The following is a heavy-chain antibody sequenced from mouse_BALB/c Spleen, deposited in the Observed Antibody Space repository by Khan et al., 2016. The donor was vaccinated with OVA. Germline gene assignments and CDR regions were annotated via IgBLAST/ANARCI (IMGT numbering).Heavy chain of an antibody. Sequence: VKLLESGAELARPGASVKMSCKASGYTFTSYTIHWIKKRPGQGLEWIGYINPTNGYTNYNPKFKDKATLTTDKSSTTAYLQLSSLTSDDSAVYNCVREGAYHRNDGWFAYWGQGTLVTVSA. CDR2: INPTNGYT. J-gene: IGHJ3*01. CDR3: VREGAYHRNDGWFAY. CDR1: GYTFTSYT. D-gene: IGHD2-14*01. V-gene: IGHV1-4*01.